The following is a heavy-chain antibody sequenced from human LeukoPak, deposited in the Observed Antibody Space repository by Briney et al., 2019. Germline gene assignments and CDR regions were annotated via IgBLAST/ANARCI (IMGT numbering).Heavy chain of an antibody. Sequence: GGSLRLSCAASGFTFNGYWMHWVRQAPGRGLVWVSRIDSDGSSTTYADSVKGRFTISRDNAKNTLYLQMNSLRAEDTAVYYCANSDTVLGNWGQGTLVTVSS. CDR2: IDSDGSST. D-gene: IGHD5-18*01. CDR3: ANSDTVLGN. CDR1: GFTFNGYW. V-gene: IGHV3-74*01. J-gene: IGHJ4*02.